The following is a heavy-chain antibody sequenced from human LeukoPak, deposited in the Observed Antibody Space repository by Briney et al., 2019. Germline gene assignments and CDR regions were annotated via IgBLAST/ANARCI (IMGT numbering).Heavy chain of an antibody. CDR1: GFTFSSYA. V-gene: IGHV3-30*04. D-gene: IGHD4-17*01. Sequence: GGSLRLSCAASGFTFSSYAMHWVRQAPGKGLEWVAVISYDGSNKYYADSVKGRFTISRDNSKNTLYLQMNSLRAEDTAVYYCARGSQGLRWLQPGDYWGQGTLVTVSS. J-gene: IGHJ4*02. CDR3: ARGSQGLRWLQPGDY. CDR2: ISYDGSNK.